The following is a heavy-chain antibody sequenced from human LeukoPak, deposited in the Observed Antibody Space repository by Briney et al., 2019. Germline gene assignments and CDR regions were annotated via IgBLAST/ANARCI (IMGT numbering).Heavy chain of an antibody. CDR1: GLTVSSYS. V-gene: IGHV3-48*02. CDR2: ISSSSSTI. CDR3: ARARASGRSGFDY. D-gene: IGHD2-15*01. J-gene: IGHJ4*02. Sequence: GSLRLSCVASGLTVSSYSMNWVRQAPGKGLEWVSYISSSSSTIYYADSVKGRFTISRDNAKNSLDPQMNSLRDEDTAVYYCARARASGRSGFDYWGQGTLVTVSS.